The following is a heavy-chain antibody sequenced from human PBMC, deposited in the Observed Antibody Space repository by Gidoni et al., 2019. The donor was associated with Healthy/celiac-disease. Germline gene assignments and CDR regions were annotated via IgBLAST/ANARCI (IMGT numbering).Heavy chain of an antibody. D-gene: IGHD3-10*01. CDR1: GGTFSSYA. V-gene: IGHV1-69*01. J-gene: IGHJ6*02. CDR2: IIPIFGTA. Sequence: QVQLVQSGAEVKKPGSSVKVSCKASGGTFSSYAISWVRQAPGQGLEWMGGIIPIFGTANYAQKFQGRVTITADESTSTAYMELSSLRSEDTAVYYCARVIYGAPSVYYYGMDVWGQGTTVTVSS. CDR3: ARVIYGAPSVYYYGMDV.